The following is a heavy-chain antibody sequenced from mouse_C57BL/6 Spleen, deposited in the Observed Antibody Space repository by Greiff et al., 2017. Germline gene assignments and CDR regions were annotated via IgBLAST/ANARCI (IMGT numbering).Heavy chain of an antibody. CDR2: ISSGSSTI. D-gene: IGHD2-4*01. Sequence: EVKLVESGGGLVKPGGSLKLSCAASGFTFSDYGMHWVRQAPEKGLEWVAYISSGSSTIYYADTVKGRFTISRDNAKNTLFLQMTSLRSEDTAMYYCAREYDYDDYLDYWGQGTTLTVSS. J-gene: IGHJ2*01. CDR3: AREYDYDDYLDY. CDR1: GFTFSDYG. V-gene: IGHV5-17*01.